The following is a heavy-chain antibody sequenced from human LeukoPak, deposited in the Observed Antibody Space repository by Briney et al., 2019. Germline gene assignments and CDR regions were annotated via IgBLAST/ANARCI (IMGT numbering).Heavy chain of an antibody. CDR1: GYTFTSYY. D-gene: IGHD2-21*01. CDR3: ARAAIPLYYFDY. V-gene: IGHV1-46*01. J-gene: IGHJ4*02. CDR2: INPSGGST. Sequence: ASVKVSCKASGYTFTSYYMHWVRQAPGQGLEWMGIINPSGGSTSYAQKFQGRVTITADKSTSTAYMELSSLRSEDTAVYYCARAAIPLYYFDYWGQGTLVTVSS.